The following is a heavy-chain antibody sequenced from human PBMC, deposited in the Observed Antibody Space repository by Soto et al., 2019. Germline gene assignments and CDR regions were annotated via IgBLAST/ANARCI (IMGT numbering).Heavy chain of an antibody. CDR2: MNPNSGNT. D-gene: IGHD3-10*01. J-gene: IGHJ6*02. V-gene: IGHV1-8*01. CDR1: GYTLTSYD. CDR3: AKSGDLLLWFGKLRHTNGMDV. Sequence: ASVKVSCKGSGYTLTSYDINWVRQATGQGLEWMGWMNPNSGNTGYAQKFQGRVTMTRNTSISTAYMELSSLRSEDTAVYYCAKSGDLLLWFGKLRHTNGMDVWGQGTMVTVSS.